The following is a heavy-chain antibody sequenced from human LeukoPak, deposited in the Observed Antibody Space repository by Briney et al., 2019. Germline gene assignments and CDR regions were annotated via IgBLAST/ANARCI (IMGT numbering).Heavy chain of an antibody. CDR1: GGSISSYY. CDR3: ARETSLAGFASGLGFNY. J-gene: IGHJ4*02. D-gene: IGHD6-19*01. CDR2: IYYSGST. Sequence: PSETLSLTCTVSGGSISSYYWSWLRQPPGKGLEWIGYIYYSGSTNYNPSLKSRVTMSIDTSKNHFSLKLTSVAAADTATYYCARETSLAGFASGLGFNYWGQGILVTVSS. V-gene: IGHV4-59*01.